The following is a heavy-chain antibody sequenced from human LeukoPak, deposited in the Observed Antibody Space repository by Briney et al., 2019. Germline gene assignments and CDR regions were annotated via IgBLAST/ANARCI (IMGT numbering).Heavy chain of an antibody. CDR3: ARDPNSGYLDY. V-gene: IGHV1-3*01. Sequence: ASVTVSCKASGYTFTSYALHWVRQAPAQRLEWMGWINAGNGNTKYSQKFQGRVTITRDTSASTAYMELSSLRSDDTAVYYCARDPNSGYLDYWGQGTLVTVSS. J-gene: IGHJ4*02. D-gene: IGHD6-25*01. CDR1: GYTFTSYA. CDR2: INAGNGNT.